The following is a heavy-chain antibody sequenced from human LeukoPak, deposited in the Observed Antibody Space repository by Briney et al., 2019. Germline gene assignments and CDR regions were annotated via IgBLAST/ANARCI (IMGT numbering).Heavy chain of an antibody. CDR3: ARDPRGPTGYDSSARDTFDY. Sequence: GGSLRLSCAASGFTFSDNSMHWVRQAPGKGLEWVAVVLYDRTMQYYADSVKGRFTASRDNAKNTLYLQMRSLRGDDTAVYYCARDPRGPTGYDSSARDTFDYWGQGTLVTVSS. V-gene: IGHV3-30*04. CDR2: VLYDRTMQ. D-gene: IGHD3-22*01. J-gene: IGHJ4*02. CDR1: GFTFSDNS.